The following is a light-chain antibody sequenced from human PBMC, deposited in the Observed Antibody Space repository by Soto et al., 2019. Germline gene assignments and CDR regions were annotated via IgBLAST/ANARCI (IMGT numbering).Light chain of an antibody. CDR2: ADN. Sequence: QSVLTQPPSASATPGQGVTVSCSGSASNIGTFYVSWYQHLPGTAPKLLIYADNQRPSGVPDRFSGSKSGTSASLAIIGLRSGDEADYYCTSWDDNLSAVVFGGGTKLTVL. J-gene: IGLJ2*01. CDR3: TSWDDNLSAVV. CDR1: ASNIGTFY. V-gene: IGLV1-47*02.